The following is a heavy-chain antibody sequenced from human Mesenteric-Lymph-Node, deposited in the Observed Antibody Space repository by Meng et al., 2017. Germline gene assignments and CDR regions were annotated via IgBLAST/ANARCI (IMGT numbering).Heavy chain of an antibody. V-gene: IGHV3-11*01. CDR1: GFTFSDYY. D-gene: IGHD5-24*01. CDR3: ARDLWGRVEMAIYYYYGMDV. Sequence: GESLKISCAASGFTFSDYYMSWIRQAPGKGLEWVSYISSSGSTIYYADSVKGRFTISRDNAKNSLYLQMNSLRAEDTAVYYCARDLWGRVEMAIYYYYGMDVWGQGTTVTVSS. CDR2: ISSSGSTI. J-gene: IGHJ6*02.